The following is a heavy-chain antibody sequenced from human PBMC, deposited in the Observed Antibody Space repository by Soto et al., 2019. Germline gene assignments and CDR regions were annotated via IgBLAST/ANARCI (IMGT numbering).Heavy chain of an antibody. V-gene: IGHV4-31*03. J-gene: IGHJ3*02. CDR1: GGSISSGGYY. Sequence: QVQLQESGPGLVKPSETLSLTCTVSGGSISSGGYYWSWIRQHPGKGLEWIGYIYYSGSTYYNPSLKSRVTISVDTSKNQFSLKLSSVTAADTAVYYCARVRRMTTVITGAFDIWGQGTMVTVSS. CDR2: IYYSGST. D-gene: IGHD4-17*01. CDR3: ARVRRMTTVITGAFDI.